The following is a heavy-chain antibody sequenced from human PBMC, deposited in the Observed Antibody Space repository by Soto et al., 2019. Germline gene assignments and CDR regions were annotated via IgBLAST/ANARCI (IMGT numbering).Heavy chain of an antibody. CDR2: IYYSGST. CDR1: GGSISSYY. CDR3: ARVSCGGDCYPWRYYYGMDV. Sequence: SETLSLTCTVSGGSISSYYWSWIRQPPGKGLEWIGYIYYSGSTNYNPSLKSRVTISVDTSKNQFSLKLSSVTAADTAVYYCARVSCGGDCYPWRYYYGMDVWGQGTTVTVSS. D-gene: IGHD2-21*02. V-gene: IGHV4-59*01. J-gene: IGHJ6*02.